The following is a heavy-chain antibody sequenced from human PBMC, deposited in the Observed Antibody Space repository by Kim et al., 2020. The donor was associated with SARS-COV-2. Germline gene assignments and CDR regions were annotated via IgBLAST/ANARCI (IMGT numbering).Heavy chain of an antibody. J-gene: IGHJ3*02. Sequence: SETLSLTCAVSGGSVTRTWWSWVRQPPGKGPEWIGKIYQSGSTNYKPSLASRVTISLDKSKNQLSLKLTSVTAADTALYYCTRVTGYGDGALDMWGQGT. CDR2: IYQSGST. V-gene: IGHV4-4*02. D-gene: IGHD2-15*01. CDR1: GGSVTRTW. CDR3: TRVTGYGDGALDM.